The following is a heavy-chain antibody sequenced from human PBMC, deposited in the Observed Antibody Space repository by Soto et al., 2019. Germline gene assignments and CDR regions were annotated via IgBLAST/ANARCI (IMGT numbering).Heavy chain of an antibody. J-gene: IGHJ5*02. Sequence: ASVKVSCKASGGTFSIYAISGVLQSPGQWLEWMGGIIPIFGTANYAQKFQGRVTITADESTSTAYMELSSLRSEDTAVYYCARHYYDSSGYYADNWFDPWGQGTLVTVSS. CDR1: GGTFSIYA. V-gene: IGHV1-69*13. CDR2: IIPIFGTA. CDR3: ARHYYDSSGYYADNWFDP. D-gene: IGHD3-22*01.